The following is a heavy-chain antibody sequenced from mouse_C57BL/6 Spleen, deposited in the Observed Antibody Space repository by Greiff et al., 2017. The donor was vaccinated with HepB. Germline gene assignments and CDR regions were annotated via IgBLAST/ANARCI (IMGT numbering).Heavy chain of an antibody. V-gene: IGHV5-4*03. D-gene: IGHD2-5*01. J-gene: IGHJ1*03. CDR3: ARRRFYYSNFDWYFDV. CDR1: GFTFSSYA. Sequence: EVKVVESGGGLVKPGGSLKLSCAASGFTFSSYAMSWVRQTPEKRLEWVATISDGGSYTYYPDNVKGRFTISRDNAKNNLYLQMSHLKSEDTAMYYCARRRFYYSNFDWYFDVWGTGTTVTVSS. CDR2: ISDGGSYT.